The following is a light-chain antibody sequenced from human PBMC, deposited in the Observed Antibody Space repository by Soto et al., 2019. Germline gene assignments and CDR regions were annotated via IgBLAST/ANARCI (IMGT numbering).Light chain of an antibody. CDR2: AAS. V-gene: IGKV1-39*01. Sequence: DIQMTQSPSSLSASVGDRVTITCRASQSISSYLNWYQQKPGKAPKLLIYAASSLQSGVPSRFSGSGSGTEFTLTISSLQPEDCATYYCQQSYSTRLTFGQGTKVEI. J-gene: IGKJ1*01. CDR1: QSISSY. CDR3: QQSYSTRLT.